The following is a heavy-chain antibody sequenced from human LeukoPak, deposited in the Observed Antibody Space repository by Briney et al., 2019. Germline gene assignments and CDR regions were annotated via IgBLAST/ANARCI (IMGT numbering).Heavy chain of an antibody. D-gene: IGHD3-22*01. CDR2: IRNRANSYAT. V-gene: IGHV3-73*01. CDR1: GFTFSGSA. J-gene: IGHJ4*02. Sequence: PGGSLRLSCAASGFTFSGSAMHWDRQAYGKGLEWVGRIRNRANSYATSYDVSVKGRFTISRDDSKNTAYLQMNSLKTEDTAMYYCTRRYYHDSSGYQSDFWGQGTLVTVSS. CDR3: TRRYYHDSSGYQSDF.